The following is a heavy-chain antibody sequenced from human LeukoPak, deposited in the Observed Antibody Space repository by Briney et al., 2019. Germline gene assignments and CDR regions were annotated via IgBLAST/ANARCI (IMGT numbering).Heavy chain of an antibody. CDR2: TYYRSKWYH. CDR3: ARDLPESGYYHFDY. Sequence: SQTLSLTCAISGDIISSNSAAWNWIRHSPSRGLEWLGRTYYRSKWYHDFAVSVTSRITIRPGTSKNQCSLHLKSVTPDDTAVYYCARDLPESGYYHFDYWGQGTLVTVSS. V-gene: IGHV6-1*01. CDR1: GDIISSNSAA. J-gene: IGHJ4*02. D-gene: IGHD3-22*01.